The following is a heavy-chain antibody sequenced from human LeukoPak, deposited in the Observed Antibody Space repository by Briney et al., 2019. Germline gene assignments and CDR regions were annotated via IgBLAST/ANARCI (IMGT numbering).Heavy chain of an antibody. J-gene: IGHJ4*02. CDR3: ARGLPGKLDY. CDR1: GGSFSGYY. Sequence: SETLSLTCAVYGGSFSGYYWSWIRQPPGKGLEWIGEINHSGSTNYNPPLKSRVTISVDTSKNQFSLKLSSVTAADTAVYYCARGLPGKLDYWGQGTLVTVSS. D-gene: IGHD4-23*01. V-gene: IGHV4-34*01. CDR2: INHSGST.